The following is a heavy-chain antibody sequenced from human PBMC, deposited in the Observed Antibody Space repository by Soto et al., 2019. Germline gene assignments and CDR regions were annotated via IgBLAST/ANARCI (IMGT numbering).Heavy chain of an antibody. CDR3: ARTGRITIFGVENWFDP. Sequence: GESLKISCKGSGYSFTSYWIGWVRQAPGQGLEWMGWISAYNGNTNYAQKLQGRVTMTTDTSTSTAYMELRSLRSDDTAVYYCARTGRITIFGVENWFDPWGQGTLVTVSS. J-gene: IGHJ5*02. CDR2: ISAYNGNT. D-gene: IGHD3-3*01. CDR1: GYSFTSYW. V-gene: IGHV1-18*04.